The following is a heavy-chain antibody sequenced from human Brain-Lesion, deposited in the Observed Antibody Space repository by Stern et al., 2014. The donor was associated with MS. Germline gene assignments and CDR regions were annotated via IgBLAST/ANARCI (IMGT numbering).Heavy chain of an antibody. CDR2: MNPYSGNT. CDR1: GYTFSSYD. D-gene: IGHD2-2*01. CDR3: ARAVRNQLLSEY. J-gene: IGHJ4*02. Sequence: MQLVESGAEVKKPGASVKVSCKASGYTFSSYDITWVRQASGHGLEWMGWMNPYSGNTGYAQKFKGRVSMTSDPSISTVYMELTSLTSDDTAVYFCARAVRNQLLSEYWGQGTRVTVSS. V-gene: IGHV1-8*01.